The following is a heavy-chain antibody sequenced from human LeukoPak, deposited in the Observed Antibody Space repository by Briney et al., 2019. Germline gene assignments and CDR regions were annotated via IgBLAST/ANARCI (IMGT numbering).Heavy chain of an antibody. CDR3: VRASGYAEVEY. Sequence: KPSETLSLTCTVSGDSISNYYWTWIRQPPGKGLEWIGYIYYTGSTNYNPSLKSRVTITVDTSKNQFSLKLSSVTAADTAVYYCVRASGYAEVEYWGQGTLVTVSS. D-gene: IGHD5-12*01. J-gene: IGHJ4*02. CDR1: GDSISNYY. V-gene: IGHV4-59*01. CDR2: IYYTGST.